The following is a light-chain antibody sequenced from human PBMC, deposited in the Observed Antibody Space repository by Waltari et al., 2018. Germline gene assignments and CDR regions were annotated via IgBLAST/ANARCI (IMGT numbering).Light chain of an antibody. V-gene: IGKV3-11*01. J-gene: IGKJ1*01. CDR1: QSVSSY. CDR2: DAS. CDR3: LQRSSWPWT. Sequence: EIVLTQSPATLSWSPGERATLSCRSSQSVSSYLAWYQQKVGQAPRLLLYDASNMATGIPARFSGSGSGTDFTFTISSLEPEDFAVYYCLQRSSWPWTFGQGTKVEIK.